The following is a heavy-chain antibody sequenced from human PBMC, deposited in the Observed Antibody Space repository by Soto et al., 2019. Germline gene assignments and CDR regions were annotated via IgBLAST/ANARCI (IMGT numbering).Heavy chain of an antibody. D-gene: IGHD2-21*02. V-gene: IGHV4-61*01. CDR2: IYYSGST. CDR1: GGSVTSGNYY. Sequence: SETLSLTCTVSGGSVTSGNYYWSWIRQPPGKGLEWVGHIYYSGSTNYNPSLKSRVTISVDASKNQFSLKLSSVTAADTAIYYCARGPVVTPFVDYWGQGTLVTVSS. J-gene: IGHJ4*02. CDR3: ARGPVVTPFVDY.